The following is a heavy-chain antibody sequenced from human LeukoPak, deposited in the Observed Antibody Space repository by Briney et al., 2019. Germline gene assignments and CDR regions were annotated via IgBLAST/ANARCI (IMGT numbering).Heavy chain of an antibody. CDR1: GGSFSGYY. V-gene: IGHV4-34*01. CDR3: ARGYSSSWLYYYYYYMDA. CDR2: INHSGST. D-gene: IGHD6-13*01. Sequence: SETLSLTCAVYGGSFSGYYWSWIRQPPGKGLEWIGEINHSGSTNYNPSLKSRVTISVDTSKNQFSLKLSSVTAADTAVYYCARGYSSSWLYYYYYYMDAWGKGTTVTVSS. J-gene: IGHJ6*03.